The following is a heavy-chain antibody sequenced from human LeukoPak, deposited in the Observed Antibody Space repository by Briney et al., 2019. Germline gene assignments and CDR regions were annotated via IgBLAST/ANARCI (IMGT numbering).Heavy chain of an antibody. J-gene: IGHJ3*02. Sequence: GGSLRLSCAASGFTFRSYWMDWVRQAPGKGLEWVANIKQDGSEMYYVDSVKGRFTISRDNTKNSLYLQMNSLRAEDTAVYYCAREAAGTHDAFDIWGQGTMVTVSS. CDR1: GFTFRSYW. CDR3: AREAAGTHDAFDI. CDR2: IKQDGSEM. V-gene: IGHV3-7*03. D-gene: IGHD6-13*01.